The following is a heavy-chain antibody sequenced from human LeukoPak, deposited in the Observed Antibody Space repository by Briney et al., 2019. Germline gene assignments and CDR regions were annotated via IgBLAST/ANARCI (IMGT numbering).Heavy chain of an antibody. CDR3: ARGKRRAARVSYYYYMDV. Sequence: PSETLSLTCAVYGGSFSGYYWSWIRQPPGKGLEWIGEINHSGSTNYNPSLKSRVTISVDTSKNQFSLKLSSVTAADTAVYYCARGKRRAARVSYYYYMDVWGKGTTVTVSS. J-gene: IGHJ6*03. V-gene: IGHV4-34*01. CDR1: GGSFSGYY. CDR2: INHSGST. D-gene: IGHD6-6*01.